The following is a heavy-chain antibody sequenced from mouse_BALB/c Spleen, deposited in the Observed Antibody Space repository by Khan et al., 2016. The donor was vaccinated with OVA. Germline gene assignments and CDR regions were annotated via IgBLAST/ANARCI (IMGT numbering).Heavy chain of an antibody. CDR3: TRGDPGNFDY. CDR2: IYPSDSYT. CDR1: GYTFTNYW. V-gene: IGHV1-69*02. J-gene: IGHJ2*01. Sequence: QVQLQQSGAELVRPGASVKVSCKASGYTFTNYWINWVKQRPGQGLEWIGNIYPSDSYTNYNQNFKDKATLTVDKYSSTAYMQLSSPTSEDSAVYDCTRGDPGNFDYWGQGTTLTVSS. D-gene: IGHD2-13*01.